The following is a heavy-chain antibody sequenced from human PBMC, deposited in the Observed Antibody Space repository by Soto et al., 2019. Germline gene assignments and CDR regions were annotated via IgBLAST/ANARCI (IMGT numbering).Heavy chain of an antibody. Sequence: QVQLVQSGAEVKKPGSSVKVSCKASVGTFSSYAISWVRQAPGQGLEWMGGIIPIFGTANYAQKFQGRVTITAGDSTSTADMELSRRRSEDTAVYYCARESRYCRGGICYVLPGIDYWGQGTLVTVSS. CDR1: VGTFSSYA. J-gene: IGHJ4*02. D-gene: IGHD2-15*01. CDR3: ARESRYCRGGICYVLPGIDY. V-gene: IGHV1-69*12. CDR2: IIPIFGTA.